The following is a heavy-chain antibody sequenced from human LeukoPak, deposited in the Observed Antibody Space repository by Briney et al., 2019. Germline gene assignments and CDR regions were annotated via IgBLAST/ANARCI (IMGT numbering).Heavy chain of an antibody. D-gene: IGHD6-6*01. Sequence: AGSLRLSCTASGFTFSNYAMSWVRQAPWKGLEWFSAISGGGDDTYYADSVKGRFTISRDNSKNTLYLQMNSLRVEDTAVYYCAKGSSSSRPYYFDCWGQGALVTVSS. CDR1: GFTFSNYA. J-gene: IGHJ4*02. V-gene: IGHV3-23*01. CDR2: ISGGGDDT. CDR3: AKGSSSSRPYYFDC.